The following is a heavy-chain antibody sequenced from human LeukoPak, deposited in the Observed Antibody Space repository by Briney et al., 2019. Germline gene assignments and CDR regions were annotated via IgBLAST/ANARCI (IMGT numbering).Heavy chain of an antibody. Sequence: GGSLRLSCAASGFTFRNFWMPWVRHVPGKGLVWVSRINTDGTDTDYADSVKGRFTISRDHASNTLYLQMNSLRDEDAAVYYCARGYCTNGVCFYLDYWGQGTLVTVSS. J-gene: IGHJ4*02. CDR1: GFTFRNFW. V-gene: IGHV3-74*01. CDR2: INTDGTDT. CDR3: ARGYCTNGVCFYLDY. D-gene: IGHD2-8*01.